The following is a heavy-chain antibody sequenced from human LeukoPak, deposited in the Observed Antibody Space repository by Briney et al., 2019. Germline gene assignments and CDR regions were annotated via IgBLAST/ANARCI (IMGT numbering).Heavy chain of an antibody. CDR2: ISYDGSNK. CDR1: GFTFSSYA. Sequence: PGRSLRLSCAASGFTFSSYAMHWVRQAPGKGLEWVAVISYDGSNKYYADSVKGRFTISRDNSKNTLYLQMNSLRAEDTAVCYCARDSYSSSGFDYWGQGTLVTVSS. V-gene: IGHV3-30-3*01. CDR3: ARDSYSSSGFDY. D-gene: IGHD6-13*01. J-gene: IGHJ4*02.